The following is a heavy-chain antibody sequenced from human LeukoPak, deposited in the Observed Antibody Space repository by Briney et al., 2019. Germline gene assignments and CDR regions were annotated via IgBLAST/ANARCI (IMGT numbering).Heavy chain of an antibody. V-gene: IGHV3-9*01. CDR2: ISWNSGSI. J-gene: IGHJ4*02. CDR3: AKGPNYYDSPDY. CDR1: GFTFDDYA. D-gene: IGHD3-22*01. Sequence: GGPLRLSCAASGFTFDDYAMHWVRQAPGKGLEWVSGISWNSGSIGYADSVKGRFTISRDNAKNSLYLQMNSLRAEDTALYYCAKGPNYYDSPDYWGQGTLVTVSS.